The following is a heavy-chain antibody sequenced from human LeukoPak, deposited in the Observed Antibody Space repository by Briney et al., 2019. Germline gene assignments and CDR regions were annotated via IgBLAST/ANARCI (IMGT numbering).Heavy chain of an antibody. D-gene: IGHD2-15*01. CDR1: GYSFTSYW. Sequence: GESLKISCKGSGYSFTSYWIGWVRQMPGKGLEWMGIIYPGDSDTRYSPSFQGQVTISADKSISTAYLQWSSLKASDTAMYYCARLGSLVGYCRGGSCYDRRGPFDYWGQGTLVTVSS. CDR3: ARLGSLVGYCRGGSCYDRRGPFDY. V-gene: IGHV5-51*01. CDR2: IYPGDSDT. J-gene: IGHJ4*02.